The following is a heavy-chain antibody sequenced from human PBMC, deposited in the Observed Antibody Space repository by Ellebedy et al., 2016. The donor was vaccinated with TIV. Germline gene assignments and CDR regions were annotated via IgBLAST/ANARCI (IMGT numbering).Heavy chain of an antibody. CDR2: IYYSGST. V-gene: IGHV4-39*01. J-gene: IGHJ4*02. D-gene: IGHD6-19*01. Sequence: GSLRLXXTVSGGSISSSSYYWGWIRQPPGKGLEWIGSIYYSGSTYYNPSLKSRVTISVDTSKNQFSLKLSSVTAADTAVYYCARVSGAVAGTDYWGQGTLVTVSS. CDR1: GGSISSSSYY. CDR3: ARVSGAVAGTDY.